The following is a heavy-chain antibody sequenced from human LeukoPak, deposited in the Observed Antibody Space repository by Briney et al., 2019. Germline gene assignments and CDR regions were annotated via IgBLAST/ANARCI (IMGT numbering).Heavy chain of an antibody. CDR2: INTNTGNP. CDR3: ARDSQLVPPDYYYYGMDV. Sequence: GASVEVSCKASGYTFTSYAMNWVRQAPGQGLEWMGWINTNTGNPTYAQGFTGRFVFSLDTSVSTAYLQISSLKAEDTAVYYCARDSQLVPPDYYYYGMDVWGQGTTVTVSS. D-gene: IGHD6-13*01. CDR1: GYTFTSYA. J-gene: IGHJ6*02. V-gene: IGHV7-4-1*02.